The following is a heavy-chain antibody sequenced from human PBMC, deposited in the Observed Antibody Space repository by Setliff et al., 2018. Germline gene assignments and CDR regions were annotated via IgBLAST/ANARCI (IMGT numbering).Heavy chain of an antibody. V-gene: IGHV3-74*01. Sequence: GGSLRLSCAASGFTVSSKYMSWVRQAPGKGLEWVSRINSDGSSTGYADSVKGRFTISRDNAKNTLYLQMNSLRAEDTAVYYCARGKQQLWSQADNYYMDVWGKGTTVTVSS. CDR3: ARGKQQLWSQADNYYMDV. CDR1: GFTVSSKY. D-gene: IGHD5-18*01. CDR2: INSDGSST. J-gene: IGHJ6*03.